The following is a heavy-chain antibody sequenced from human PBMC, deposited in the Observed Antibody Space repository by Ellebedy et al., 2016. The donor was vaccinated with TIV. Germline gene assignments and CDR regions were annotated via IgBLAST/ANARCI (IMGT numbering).Heavy chain of an antibody. J-gene: IGHJ6*02. D-gene: IGHD1-1*01. CDR2: INAGNGNT. CDR3: ARGKLERYYYGMDV. Sequence: AASVKVSCKASGYTFTSYAMHWVRQAPGQRLEWKGWINAGNGNTKYSQKFQGRVTITRDTSASTAYMELSSLRSEDTAVYYCARGKLERYYYGMDVWGQGTTVTVSS. CDR1: GYTFTSYA. V-gene: IGHV1-3*01.